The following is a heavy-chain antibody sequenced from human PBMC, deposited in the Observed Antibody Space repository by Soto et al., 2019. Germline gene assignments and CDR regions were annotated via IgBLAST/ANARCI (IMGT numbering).Heavy chain of an antibody. V-gene: IGHV3-30-3*01. CDR3: SRGDREDTAVVIGARPGEYVMDV. Sequence: QVQLVESGGGVVKPGRSLRLSCAASGFTFSIYAMHWVRQAPGKGLEWVAVISYDGARKAYANSVKGRFTISRDNSKNTVYLQMNSLRVEETSAYYCSRGDREDTAVVIGARPGEYVMDVWGRGTTVTVS. J-gene: IGHJ6*02. D-gene: IGHD3-22*01. CDR2: ISYDGARK. CDR1: GFTFSIYA.